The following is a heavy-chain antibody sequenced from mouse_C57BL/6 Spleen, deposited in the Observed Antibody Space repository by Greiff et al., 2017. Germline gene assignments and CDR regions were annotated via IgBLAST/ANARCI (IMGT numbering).Heavy chain of an antibody. CDR2: ISSGGSYT. CDR3: ARHVSHDYSNCGAY. J-gene: IGHJ3*01. V-gene: IGHV5-6*01. CDR1: GFTFSSYG. Sequence: EVQGVESGGDLVKPGGSLKLSCAASGFTFSSYGMSWVRQTPDKRLEWVATISSGGSYTYYPDSVKGRFTISRDNAKNTLYLQLSSLKSEDTAMYYCARHVSHDYSNCGAYWGQGTLVTVSA. D-gene: IGHD2-5*01.